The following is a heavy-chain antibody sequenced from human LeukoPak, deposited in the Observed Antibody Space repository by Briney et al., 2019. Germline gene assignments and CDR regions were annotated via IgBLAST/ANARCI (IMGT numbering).Heavy chain of an antibody. CDR1: GGSISSYH. CDR3: AREVTPGYYFYYVDV. Sequence: SETLSLTCTVSGGSISSYHWSCIRQPPGKGLEWIGYISYSGSTNYNPSLKSRVTISVDTTNNQSSLKLSSVTAADTAVYYCAREVTPGYYFYYVDVWGKGNPVTVSS. CDR2: ISYSGST. D-gene: IGHD4-23*01. V-gene: IGHV4-59*01. J-gene: IGHJ6*03.